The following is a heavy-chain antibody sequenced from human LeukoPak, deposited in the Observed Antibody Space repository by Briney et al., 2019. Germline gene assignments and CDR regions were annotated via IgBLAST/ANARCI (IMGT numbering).Heavy chain of an antibody. V-gene: IGHV3-21*04. Sequence: GGSLRLSCAASGFTFSSYSMNWVRQAPGKGLEWVSSISSSSSYIYYADSVKGRFTISRDNAKNSLYLQMDSLRADDTAMYYCARRSYGGSRSMDVWGQGTTVTVSS. J-gene: IGHJ6*02. D-gene: IGHD2-15*01. CDR1: GFTFSSYS. CDR3: ARRSYGGSRSMDV. CDR2: ISSSSSYI.